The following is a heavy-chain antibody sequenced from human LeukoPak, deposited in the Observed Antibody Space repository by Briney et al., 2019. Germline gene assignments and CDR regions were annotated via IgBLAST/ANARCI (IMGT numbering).Heavy chain of an antibody. V-gene: IGHV3-21*04. Sequence: GGSLRLSCAASGFTFSSYSMNWVRQAPGKGLEWVSSISSSSSYIYYADSVKGRFTISRDNAKNSLYLQMNSLRAEDTAVYYCAKDQGLLWFGEFPAYYFDYWGQGTLVTVSS. CDR2: ISSSSSYI. CDR3: AKDQGLLWFGEFPAYYFDY. D-gene: IGHD3-10*01. J-gene: IGHJ4*02. CDR1: GFTFSSYS.